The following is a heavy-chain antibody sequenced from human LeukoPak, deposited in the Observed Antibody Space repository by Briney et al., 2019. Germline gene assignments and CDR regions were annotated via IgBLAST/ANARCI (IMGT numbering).Heavy chain of an antibody. Sequence: SQTLSLTCAVSGGSISSGGYSWSWIRQPPGKGLEWIGYIYHSGSTYYNPSLKSRVTISVDRSKNQFSLKLSSVAAADTAVYYCARDRYGDHTYFDYWGQGTLVTVSS. CDR1: GGSISSGGYS. CDR2: IYHSGST. D-gene: IGHD4-17*01. CDR3: ARDRYGDHTYFDY. J-gene: IGHJ4*02. V-gene: IGHV4-30-2*01.